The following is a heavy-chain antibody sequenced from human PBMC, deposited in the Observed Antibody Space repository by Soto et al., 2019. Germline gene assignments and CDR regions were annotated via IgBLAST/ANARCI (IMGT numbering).Heavy chain of an antibody. CDR3: ARVSAVAGYYYYGMDV. CDR2: ISGSGGST. CDR1: GFTFSSYA. V-gene: IGHV3-23*01. J-gene: IGHJ6*02. Sequence: GGSLRLSCAASGFTFSSYAMSWVRQAPGKGLEWVSAISGSGGSTYYADSVKGRFTISRDNSKNPLYLQMNSLRAEDTAVYYCARVSAVAGYYYYGMDVWGQRTAVTVSS. D-gene: IGHD6-19*01.